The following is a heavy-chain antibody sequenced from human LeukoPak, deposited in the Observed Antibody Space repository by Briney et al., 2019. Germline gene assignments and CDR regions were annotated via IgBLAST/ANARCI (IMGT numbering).Heavy chain of an antibody. CDR1: GGSFSGYY. CDR2: INHSGST. CDR3: ARKTVEVEGDY. D-gene: IGHD2-15*01. J-gene: IGHJ4*02. Sequence: SETLSLTCAVYGGSFSGYYWSWIRQPPGNGLEWIGEINHSGSTNYNPSLKSRVTISVDTSKNQFSLKLSSVTAADTAVYYCARKTVEVEGDYWGQGTLVTVSS. V-gene: IGHV4-34*01.